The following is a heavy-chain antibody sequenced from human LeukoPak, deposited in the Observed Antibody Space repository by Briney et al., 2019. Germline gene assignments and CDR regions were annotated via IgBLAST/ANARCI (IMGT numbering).Heavy chain of an antibody. V-gene: IGHV3-23*01. CDR2: ISGSGGST. Sequence: PGGSLRLSCAASGFTFSSYAMSWVRQAPGKGLEWVSAISGSGGSTYYADSVKGRFTISRDNSKNTLYLQMNSLRAKDTAVYYCAKDPYGSGGVFDYWGQGTLVTVSS. CDR3: AKDPYGSGGVFDY. J-gene: IGHJ4*02. D-gene: IGHD3-10*01. CDR1: GFTFSSYA.